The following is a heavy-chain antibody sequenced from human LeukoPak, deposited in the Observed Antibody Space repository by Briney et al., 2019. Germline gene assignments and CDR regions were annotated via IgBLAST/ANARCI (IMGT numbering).Heavy chain of an antibody. V-gene: IGHV1-69*13. Sequence: ASVKVSCKTSGGTFSRFAISWVRQAPGQGLEWMGGIIPIFGPANYAQKFQGRVTITADESTSTAYMELSSLRSEDAALYYCAKSTYYYGSGEGSNYWYFDLWGRGTLVTVSS. J-gene: IGHJ2*01. D-gene: IGHD3-10*01. CDR1: GGTFSRFA. CDR3: AKSTYYYGSGEGSNYWYFDL. CDR2: IIPIFGPA.